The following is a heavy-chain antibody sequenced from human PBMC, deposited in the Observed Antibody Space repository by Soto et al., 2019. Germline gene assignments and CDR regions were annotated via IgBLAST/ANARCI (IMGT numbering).Heavy chain of an antibody. Sequence: QLQLQESGSGLVKPSQTLSLTCAVSGGSISSGGYSWSWIRQPPGKGLEWMGHIYHSGSTNYNPSLKSRATISVDRSKNQFPLKLSSVTAADTAVYYCAAGGGLPRYYWGQGTLVTVSS. J-gene: IGHJ4*02. V-gene: IGHV4-30-2*01. CDR1: GGSISSGGYS. CDR3: AAGGGLPRYY. CDR2: IYHSGST. D-gene: IGHD5-12*01.